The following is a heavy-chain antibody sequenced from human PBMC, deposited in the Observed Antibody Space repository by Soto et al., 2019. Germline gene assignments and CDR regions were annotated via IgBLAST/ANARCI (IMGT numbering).Heavy chain of an antibody. D-gene: IGHD6-6*01. CDR2: IYYSGST. J-gene: IGHJ6*02. CDR3: ARRWYSSSSLYYYYYGMDV. Sequence: PSETLSLTCTVSFGSISSSSYYCFWIRQPPGKGLEWIGSIYYSGSTYYNPSLKSRVTISVDTSKNQFSLKLSSVTAADTAVYYCARRWYSSSSLYYYYYGMDVWGQGTTVTVSS. CDR1: FGSISSSSYY. V-gene: IGHV4-39*01.